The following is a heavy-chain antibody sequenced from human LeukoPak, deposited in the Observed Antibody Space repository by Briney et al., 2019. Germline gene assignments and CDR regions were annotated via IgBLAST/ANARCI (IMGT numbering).Heavy chain of an antibody. J-gene: IGHJ6*02. CDR3: TRVFCSGGSCYHSFYGMDV. CDR1: GFTFGDYA. Sequence: GGSLRLSCTASGFTFGDYAMSWVRQAPGKGLEWVGFIRSKAYGGTTEYAASVEGRFTISRDDSKSIAYLQMNSLKTEDTAVYYCTRVFCSGGSCYHSFYGMDVWGQGTTVTVSS. D-gene: IGHD2-15*01. V-gene: IGHV3-49*04. CDR2: IRSKAYGGTT.